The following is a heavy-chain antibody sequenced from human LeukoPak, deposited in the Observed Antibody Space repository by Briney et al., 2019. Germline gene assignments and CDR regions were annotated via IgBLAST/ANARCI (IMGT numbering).Heavy chain of an antibody. V-gene: IGHV3-23*01. CDR1: GFTFSSYA. CDR2: ISGSGGST. J-gene: IGHJ4*02. D-gene: IGHD1-7*01. Sequence: PGGSLRLSCAASGFTFSSYAMSWVRQAPGKGLEWVSAISGSGGSTYYADSVKGRFTISRDNSKNTLYLQMNSLRAEDTAVYYCAKAPSQGNSRLHFDYWGQGTLVTVSS. CDR3: AKAPSQGNSRLHFDY.